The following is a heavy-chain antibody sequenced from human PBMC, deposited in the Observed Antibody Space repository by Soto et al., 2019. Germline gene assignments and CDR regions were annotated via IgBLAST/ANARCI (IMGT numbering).Heavy chain of an antibody. J-gene: IGHJ6*02. CDR2: ISGYNGNT. CDR3: AREYGMDV. V-gene: IGHV1-18*01. Sequence: QVQLVQSGAEVKKPGASVNVSCKASVYSFHTYAISWVRQAPGQGLEWVGWISGYNGNTNYAQKFQGRVTLTRDTSTKTAFMELRSLTGDDTAVYYCAREYGMDVWGQGTTVTVSS. CDR1: VYSFHTYA.